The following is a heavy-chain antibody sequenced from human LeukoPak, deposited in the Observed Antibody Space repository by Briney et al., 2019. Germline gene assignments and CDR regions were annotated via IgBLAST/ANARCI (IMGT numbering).Heavy chain of an antibody. V-gene: IGHV1-18*01. CDR1: GGSFSSYV. D-gene: IGHD5-18*01. CDR2: ISAYNGNT. Sequence: GASVKVSCKASGGSFSSYVITWVRQAPGQGLEWMGWISAYNGNTNYAQKLQGRVTMTTDTSTSTAYMELRSLRSDDTAVYYCASCGYSYGDYYYYGMDVWGQGTTVTVSS. J-gene: IGHJ6*02. CDR3: ASCGYSYGDYYYYGMDV.